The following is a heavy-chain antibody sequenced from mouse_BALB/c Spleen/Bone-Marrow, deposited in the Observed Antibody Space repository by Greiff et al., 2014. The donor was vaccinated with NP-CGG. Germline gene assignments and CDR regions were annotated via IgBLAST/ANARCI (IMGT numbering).Heavy chain of an antibody. D-gene: IGHD2-2*01. CDR2: IYPGDGET. J-gene: IGHJ3*01. Sequence: QXKXXGAELVRPGSSVKISCKASGYAFSSYWMTWVKQRPGQGLEWIGQIYPGDGETNYNGKFKGKATLTADKSSSTAYMQLSGLTSEDSAVYFCAKVTTGFAYWGQGTLVTVSA. CDR1: GYAFSSYW. V-gene: IGHV1-80*01. CDR3: AKVTTGFAY.